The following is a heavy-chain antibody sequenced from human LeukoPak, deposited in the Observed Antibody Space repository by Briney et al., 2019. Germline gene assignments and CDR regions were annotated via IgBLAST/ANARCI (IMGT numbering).Heavy chain of an antibody. J-gene: IGHJ5*02. CDR1: GGSYSGYN. V-gene: IGHV4-34*01. CDR2: INHSGST. D-gene: IGHD2-2*01. CDR3: ARRKRSGCSSTSCLLNWFDP. Sequence: SQSLCLTCAVYGGSYSGYNWSWIRQPPGKGLEWVGGINHSGSTNYNPSLKSRVTISVDTSKNQLSLKLSSVTAADTAVYYCARRKRSGCSSTSCLLNWFDPWGQGTLVTVSS.